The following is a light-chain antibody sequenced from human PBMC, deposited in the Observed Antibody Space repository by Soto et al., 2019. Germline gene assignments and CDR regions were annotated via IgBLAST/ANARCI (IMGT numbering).Light chain of an antibody. CDR3: QQYGSSPRT. V-gene: IGKV3-20*01. Sequence: EIVLTQSPGTLSLSPGERATLSCRASQSVSSSYLAWYQQKPGQAPRLLIYGAASRATGIPDRFSGSGSGKDSTLTSSRLDPEDFAVYYCQQYGSSPRTFGRGTKVEIK. CDR1: QSVSSSY. CDR2: GAA. J-gene: IGKJ1*01.